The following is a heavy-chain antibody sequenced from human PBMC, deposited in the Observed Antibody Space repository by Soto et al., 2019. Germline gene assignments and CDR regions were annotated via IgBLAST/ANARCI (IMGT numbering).Heavy chain of an antibody. CDR3: ARLLYYDILTGSYYYYGMDV. D-gene: IGHD3-9*01. CDR1: GYSFTSYW. Sequence: PGESLKISCKGSGYSFTSYWISWVRQMPGKGLEWMGRIDPSDSYTSYSPSFQGHVTISADKSISTAYLQWSSLKASDTAMYYCARLLYYDILTGSYYYYGMDVWGQGTTVTSP. CDR2: IDPSDSYT. V-gene: IGHV5-10-1*01. J-gene: IGHJ6*02.